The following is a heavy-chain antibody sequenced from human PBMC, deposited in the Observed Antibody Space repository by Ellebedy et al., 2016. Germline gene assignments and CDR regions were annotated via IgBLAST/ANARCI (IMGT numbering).Heavy chain of an antibody. CDR1: GFTFSSYG. J-gene: IGHJ4*02. V-gene: IGHV3-30*03. Sequence: GESLKISXAASGFTFSSYGMHWVRQAPGKGLEWVAVISYDGSNKYYADSVKGRFTISRDNSKNTLYLQMNSLRAEDTAVYYCARDGVAGRGFDYWGQGTLVTVSS. CDR2: ISYDGSNK. CDR3: ARDGVAGRGFDY. D-gene: IGHD6-19*01.